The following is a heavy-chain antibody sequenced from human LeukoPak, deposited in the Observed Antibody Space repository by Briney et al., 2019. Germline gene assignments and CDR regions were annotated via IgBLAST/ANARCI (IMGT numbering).Heavy chain of an antibody. CDR3: ARYPSLDYYYYMDV. V-gene: IGHV1-18*01. D-gene: IGHD3-16*01. CDR1: GYTFTSYG. Sequence: ASVKVSCKASGYTFTSYGISWVRHGPGQGLEWMGWISAYNGNTNYAQKLQGRVTMTTDTSTSTAYMELRSLRSDDTAVYYCARYPSLDYYYYMDVWGKGTTVTVSS. CDR2: ISAYNGNT. J-gene: IGHJ6*03.